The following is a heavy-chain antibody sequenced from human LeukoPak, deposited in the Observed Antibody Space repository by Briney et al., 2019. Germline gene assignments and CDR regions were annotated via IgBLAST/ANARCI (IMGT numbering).Heavy chain of an antibody. D-gene: IGHD2/OR15-2a*01. CDR2: IYYSGST. V-gene: IGHV4-39*07. Sequence: PSETLSLTCTVSGGSISSSSYYWGWIRQPPGKGLEWIGSIYYSGSTYYNPSLKSRVTISVDTSKNQFSLKLSSVTAADTAVYYCARGLLWNYYYMDVWGKGTTVTVSS. CDR3: ARGLLWNYYYMDV. J-gene: IGHJ6*03. CDR1: GGSISSSSYY.